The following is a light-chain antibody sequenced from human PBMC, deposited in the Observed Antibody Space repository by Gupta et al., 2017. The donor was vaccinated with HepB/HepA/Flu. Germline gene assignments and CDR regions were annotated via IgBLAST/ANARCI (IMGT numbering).Light chain of an antibody. CDR2: VVS. Sequence: IQITPSPSSVSSSAGDIFTITCRSSQGISNRLSCYQQQPGKAPKFLMYVVSRTQNGVLSRFRARGSLTALTLTIISRHPEHFRTYYFHLFNNFPLTSGPGT. CDR1: QGISNR. V-gene: IGKV1-12*01. J-gene: IGKJ3*01. CDR3: HLFNNFPLT.